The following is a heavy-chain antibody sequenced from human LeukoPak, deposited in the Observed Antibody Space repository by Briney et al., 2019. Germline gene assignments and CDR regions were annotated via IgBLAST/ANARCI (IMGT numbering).Heavy chain of an antibody. Sequence: ASVRVSCKASGYTFTSYDINWVRQAPGQGLEWMGWISAYNGNTNYAQKLQGRVTMTTDTSTSTAYMELRSLRSDDTAVYYCARWFGELRTPDYWGQGTLVTVSS. CDR1: GYTFTSYD. D-gene: IGHD3-10*01. V-gene: IGHV1-18*01. J-gene: IGHJ4*02. CDR2: ISAYNGNT. CDR3: ARWFGELRTPDY.